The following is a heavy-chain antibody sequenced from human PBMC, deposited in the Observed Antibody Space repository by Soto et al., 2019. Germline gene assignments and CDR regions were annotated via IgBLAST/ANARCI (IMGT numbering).Heavy chain of an antibody. Sequence: QVQLVQSGAEVKKPGSSVKVSCKASGGTFSSYAISWVRQAPGQGLEWMGGIIPIFGTANYAQKFQGRVTITADESTRTAYMELSSLRSEDTAVYYCARASPGGYYTLSYYYYGMDVWGQGTTVTVSS. J-gene: IGHJ6*02. CDR3: ARASPGGYYTLSYYYYGMDV. CDR1: GGTFSSYA. D-gene: IGHD3-3*01. V-gene: IGHV1-69*01. CDR2: IIPIFGTA.